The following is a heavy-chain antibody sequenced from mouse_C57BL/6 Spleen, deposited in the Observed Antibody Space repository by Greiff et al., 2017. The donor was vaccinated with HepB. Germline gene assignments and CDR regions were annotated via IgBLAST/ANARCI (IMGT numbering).Heavy chain of an antibody. CDR2: INPNNGGT. J-gene: IGHJ1*03. D-gene: IGHD4-1*01. V-gene: IGHV1-22*01. CDR3: ARSNWDWYFDV. Sequence: EVQLQQSGPELVKPGASVKMSCKASGYTFTDYNMHWVKQSHGKSLEWIGYINPNNGGTSYNQKFKGKATLTVNKSSSTAYMELRSLTSEDSAVYYCARSNWDWYFDVWGTGTTVIVSS. CDR1: GYTFTDYN.